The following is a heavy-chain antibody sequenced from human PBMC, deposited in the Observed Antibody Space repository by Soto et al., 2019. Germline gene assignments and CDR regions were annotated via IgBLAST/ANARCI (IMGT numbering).Heavy chain of an antibody. V-gene: IGHV1-18*01. J-gene: IGHJ4*02. CDR2: ISAYNGNT. CDR1: GYTFTNFG. CDR3: ARGGTPMDY. Sequence: QVQLVQSGAEVKKPGASVKVSCKASGYTFTNFGISWVRQAPGQGLEWMGWISAYNGNTIYAQNFQGRVTMTTDTSKSTAYSELGSLGSDDTAVYHCARGGTPMDYWGQGTLVSVSS. D-gene: IGHD3-16*01.